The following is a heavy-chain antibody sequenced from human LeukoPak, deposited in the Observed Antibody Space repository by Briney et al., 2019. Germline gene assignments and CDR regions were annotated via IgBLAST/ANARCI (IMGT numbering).Heavy chain of an antibody. Sequence: PGGSLRLSCAASGFTFSSYAMSWVRQAPGKRMEWVSAISGSGGSTYYADSVKGRFTISRDNSKTTLYLQMHSLRAEDTDVYYYAKTGVYLPGYSRFDYCGQGTLVTASS. CDR1: GFTFSSYA. D-gene: IGHD3-9*01. V-gene: IGHV3-23*01. J-gene: IGHJ4*02. CDR3: AKTGVYLPGYSRFDY. CDR2: ISGSGGST.